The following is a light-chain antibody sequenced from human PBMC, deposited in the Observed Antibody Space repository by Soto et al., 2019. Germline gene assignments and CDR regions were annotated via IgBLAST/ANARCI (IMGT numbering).Light chain of an antibody. CDR1: QSVSNNY. V-gene: IGKV3-11*01. CDR2: DAS. Sequence: IVFTQSPGTPSLSPGERATLSCRASQSVSNNYLAWYQQKPGQAPRLLISDASIRASGIPARFSGSGSGTDFTLTISSLDPEDFAVYYCQQRSNRPLTFGQGTRVEIK. J-gene: IGKJ5*01. CDR3: QQRSNRPLT.